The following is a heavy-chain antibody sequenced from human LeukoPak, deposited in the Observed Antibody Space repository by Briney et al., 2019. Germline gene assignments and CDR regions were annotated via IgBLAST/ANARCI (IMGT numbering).Heavy chain of an antibody. D-gene: IGHD1-26*01. V-gene: IGHV3-53*01. J-gene: IGHJ3*02. Sequence: GGSLRLSCAASGFTVSSNYMSWVRQAPGKGLEWVSIIYSGGSTFYADSVKGRFTISRDNSKNTLYLQMNSLRAEDAAVYYCARGGSYLSAFDIWGQGTMVTVSS. CDR2: IYSGGST. CDR1: GFTVSSNY. CDR3: ARGGSYLSAFDI.